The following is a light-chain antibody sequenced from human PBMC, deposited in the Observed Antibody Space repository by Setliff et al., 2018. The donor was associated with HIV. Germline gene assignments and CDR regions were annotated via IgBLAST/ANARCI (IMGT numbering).Light chain of an antibody. CDR3: YSYVGSTTRVV. J-gene: IGLJ2*01. Sequence: QPASVSGSPGRSITISCTGSRSDVGSYNLVSWYQQHPGKAPKLMIYEVSKRPSGVSDRFSGSKSGSTASLTISGLQAEDEADYYCYSYVGSTTRVVFGGGTK. CDR2: EVS. CDR1: RSDVGSYNL. V-gene: IGLV2-23*02.